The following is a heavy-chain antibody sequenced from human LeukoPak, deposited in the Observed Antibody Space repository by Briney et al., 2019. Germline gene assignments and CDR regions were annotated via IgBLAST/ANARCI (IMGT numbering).Heavy chain of an antibody. J-gene: IGHJ4*02. CDR2: IYYSGST. CDR1: GGSISSSSYY. CDR3: AGRKPGRISSSPFFDY. D-gene: IGHD6-6*01. Sequence: SETLSLTCTVSGGSISSSSYYWGWIRQPPGKGLEWIGSIYYSGSTYYNPSLKSRVTISVDTSKNQFSLKLSSVTAADTAVYYCAGRKPGRISSSPFFDYWGQGTLVTVSS. V-gene: IGHV4-39*01.